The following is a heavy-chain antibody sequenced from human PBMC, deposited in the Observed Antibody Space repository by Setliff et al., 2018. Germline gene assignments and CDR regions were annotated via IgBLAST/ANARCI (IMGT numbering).Heavy chain of an antibody. CDR2: FHTGGRT. J-gene: IGHJ5*02. D-gene: IGHD3-3*01. V-gene: IGHV4-61*09. CDR3: ARAGPTVTFFRVLVISWWDP. CDR1: GDSISRGSYY. Sequence: SETLSLTCTVSGDSISRGSYYWTWIRQPAGKGLEWIGHFHTGGRTNYTRSLRSRVSISVDTSKNQFSLKLSSGTAADTATYYCARAGPTVTFFRVLVISWWDPWGQGSLVTVSS.